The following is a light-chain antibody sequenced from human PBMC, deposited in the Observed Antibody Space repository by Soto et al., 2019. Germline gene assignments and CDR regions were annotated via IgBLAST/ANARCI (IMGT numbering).Light chain of an antibody. CDR2: GAS. CDR3: QHQGT. CDR1: QSVSSN. Sequence: EIVMTQSPATLSVSPGERATLSCRASQSVSSNLAWYQQKPGQAPRLLIYGASTRATGIPARFSGGGSGTEFTLTISSLQSEDFAVYYCQHQGTFDQGTKVEIK. J-gene: IGKJ1*01. V-gene: IGKV3-15*01.